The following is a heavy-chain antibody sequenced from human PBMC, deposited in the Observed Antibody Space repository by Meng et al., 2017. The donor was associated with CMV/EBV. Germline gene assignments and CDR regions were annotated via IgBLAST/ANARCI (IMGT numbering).Heavy chain of an antibody. Sequence: QVHMQGSRPGLVHPSQPLSLTVSCTAASISSGDYYRSWIRQPPGKGLEWMGYIYYSGSTYYNPYLKNRVTISVDTSKNQFSLKLSSVTAADTAVYYCARVTSRVAGAFDYWGQGTLVTVSS. J-gene: IGHJ4*02. D-gene: IGHD1-14*01. CDR1: AASISSGDYY. CDR2: IYYSGST. V-gene: IGHV4-30-4*08. CDR3: ARVTSRVAGAFDY.